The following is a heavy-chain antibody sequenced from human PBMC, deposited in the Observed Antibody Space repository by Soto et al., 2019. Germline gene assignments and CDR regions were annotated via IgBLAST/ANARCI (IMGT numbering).Heavy chain of an antibody. CDR1: GCTFTSYA. Sequence: ASVKVSCKASGCTFTSYAMHWVRQAPGQRLEWMGWINAGNGNTKYSQKFQGRVTITADESTSTAYMELSSLGSEDTAVYYCARAEMSITIFGVDTVNWFDPWGQGTLVTVSS. CDR3: ARAEMSITIFGVDTVNWFDP. J-gene: IGHJ5*02. CDR2: INAGNGNT. D-gene: IGHD3-3*01. V-gene: IGHV1-3*01.